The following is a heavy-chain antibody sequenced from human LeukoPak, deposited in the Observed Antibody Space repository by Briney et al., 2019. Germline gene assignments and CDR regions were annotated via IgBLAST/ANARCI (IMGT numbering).Heavy chain of an antibody. CDR2: ISGSGGST. CDR3: AKDSRSGYDSLYYYYYGMDV. J-gene: IGHJ6*02. D-gene: IGHD5-12*01. Sequence: GGSLRLSCAASGFTFSSYAMSWVRQAPGKGLEWVSAISGSGGSTYYADSVKGRFTISRDNSKNTLYLQMNSLRAEDTAVYYCAKDSRSGYDSLYYYYYGMDVWGQGTTVTVSS. V-gene: IGHV3-23*01. CDR1: GFTFSSYA.